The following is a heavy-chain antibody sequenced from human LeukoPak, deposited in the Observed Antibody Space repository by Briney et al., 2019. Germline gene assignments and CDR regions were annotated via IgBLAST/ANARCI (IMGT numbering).Heavy chain of an antibody. CDR1: GFTFSSYG. CDR3: AKAWGELPSTFDY. J-gene: IGHJ4*02. V-gene: IGHV3-30*02. CDR2: IRYDGSNK. D-gene: IGHD1-26*01. Sequence: PGGSLRLSCAASGFTFSSYGMHWVRQAPGKGLEWVAFIRYDGSNKYYADSVKGRFTISRDNSKNTLYLQMNSLRAEDTAVYYCAKAWGELPSTFDYWGQGTLVTVSS.